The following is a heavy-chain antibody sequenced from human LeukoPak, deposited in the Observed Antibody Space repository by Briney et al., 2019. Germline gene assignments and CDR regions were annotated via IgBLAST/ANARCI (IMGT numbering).Heavy chain of an antibody. Sequence: PGGSLRLSCAASGFTFSSYAMHWVRQAPGKGLEWVAVISYDGSNKHYADSVKGRFTISRDNSKNTLNLQMNSLRAEDTAVYYCAKGGERGTYYFDSWGQGTLVTVSS. J-gene: IGHJ4*02. CDR1: GFTFSSYA. D-gene: IGHD3-16*01. V-gene: IGHV3-30*04. CDR2: ISYDGSNK. CDR3: AKGGERGTYYFDS.